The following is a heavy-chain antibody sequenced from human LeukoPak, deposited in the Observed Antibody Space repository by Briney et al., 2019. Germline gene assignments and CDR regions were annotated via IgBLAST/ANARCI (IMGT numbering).Heavy chain of an antibody. J-gene: IGHJ6*03. CDR2: INPNSGGT. Sequence: VASVKVSCKASGYTFTGYYMHWVRQAPGQGLEWMGWINPNSGGTNYAQKFQGRVTMTRDTSISTAYMELSSLRAEDTAVYYCARAAYYYYYMDVWGKGTTVTVSS. CDR1: GYTFTGYY. CDR3: ARAAYYYYYMDV. V-gene: IGHV1-2*02.